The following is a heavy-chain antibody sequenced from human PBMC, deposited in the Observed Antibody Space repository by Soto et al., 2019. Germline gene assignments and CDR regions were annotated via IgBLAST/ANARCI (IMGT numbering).Heavy chain of an antibody. CDR3: ARGVERDIVVVVAAPGVGYFDY. V-gene: IGHV4-34*01. J-gene: IGHJ4*02. D-gene: IGHD2-15*01. Sequence: QVQLQQWGAGLLKPSETLSLTCAVYGGSFSGYYWSWIRQPQGKGLEWIGEINHSGSTNYNPSLMRRVTISVDTSKNQFSLKLSSVTAADTAVYYCARGVERDIVVVVAAPGVGYFDYWGQGTLVTVSS. CDR2: INHSGST. CDR1: GGSFSGYY.